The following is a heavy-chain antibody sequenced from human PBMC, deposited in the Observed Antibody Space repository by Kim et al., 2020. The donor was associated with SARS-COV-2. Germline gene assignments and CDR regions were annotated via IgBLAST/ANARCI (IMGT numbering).Heavy chain of an antibody. Sequence: YNPSLKSRVTISVDTSKNQFSLKLSSVTAADTAVYYCARPKSGYSLFDYWGQGTLVTVSS. J-gene: IGHJ4*02. D-gene: IGHD4-4*01. V-gene: IGHV4-39*01. CDR3: ARPKSGYSLFDY.